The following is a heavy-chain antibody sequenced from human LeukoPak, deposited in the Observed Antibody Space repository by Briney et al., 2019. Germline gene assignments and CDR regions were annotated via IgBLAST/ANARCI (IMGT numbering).Heavy chain of an antibody. D-gene: IGHD3-10*01. J-gene: IGHJ4*02. Sequence: ASVRVSCKASGFTFTSYGFSWVRQAPGQGLGWMGWISGYNGNTNYAQRLQGRVNMNKDTSTRTAYMEMRSLRSDDTDVYYWARDWKGGGSGNFWYWGQGTLVTVSS. CDR3: ARDWKGGGSGNFWY. CDR2: ISGYNGNT. CDR1: GFTFTSYG. V-gene: IGHV1-18*04.